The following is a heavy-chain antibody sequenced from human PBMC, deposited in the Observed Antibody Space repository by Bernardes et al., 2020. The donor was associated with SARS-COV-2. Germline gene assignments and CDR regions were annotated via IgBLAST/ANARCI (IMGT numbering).Heavy chain of an antibody. Sequence: VGSLRLSCATSGFTFSSYSMSWVRQAPGKGLEWVSTIDGPTTNTHYADSVKGRFTISRVNSKNTVYLQMNSLRVEDTAIYYCCVWFGEHFDYWGQGTLATVSS. J-gene: IGHJ4*02. D-gene: IGHD3-10*01. CDR3: CVWFGEHFDY. V-gene: IGHV3-23*01. CDR1: GFTFSSYS. CDR2: IDGPTTNT.